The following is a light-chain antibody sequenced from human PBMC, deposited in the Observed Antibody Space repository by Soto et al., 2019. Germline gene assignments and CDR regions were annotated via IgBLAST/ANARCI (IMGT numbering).Light chain of an antibody. CDR2: LNSDGSH. CDR3: QTWGTGIVV. Sequence: QPVLTQSPSASASLGASVKLTCTLSSGHSSYAIAWHQQQPEKGRRYLMKLNSDGSHSKGDGIPDRYSGSSSGAERYLTISCHTSEDEADYYCQTWGTGIVVFGGGTKLTVL. J-gene: IGLJ2*01. V-gene: IGLV4-69*01. CDR1: SGHSSYA.